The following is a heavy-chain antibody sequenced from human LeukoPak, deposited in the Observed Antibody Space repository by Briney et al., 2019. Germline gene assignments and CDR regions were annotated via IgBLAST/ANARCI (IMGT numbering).Heavy chain of an antibody. V-gene: IGHV3-48*02. Sequence: GGSLRLSCEASGFTFSSYSMNWVRQAPGKGLEWVSYISSSSSTIYYADSVKGRFTISRDNAKNSLYLQMNSLRDEDTAVYYCARRYGSGSYLFPWLYWGQGTLVTVSS. CDR3: ARRYGSGSYLFPWLY. J-gene: IGHJ4*02. D-gene: IGHD3-10*01. CDR2: ISSSSSTI. CDR1: GFTFSSYS.